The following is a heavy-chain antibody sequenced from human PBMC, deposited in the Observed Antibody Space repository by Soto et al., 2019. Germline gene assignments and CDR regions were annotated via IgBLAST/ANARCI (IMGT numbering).Heavy chain of an antibody. J-gene: IGHJ4*02. V-gene: IGHV3-66*01. CDR3: ARGGTQTLNFDY. CDR1: GFTVSSNY. D-gene: IGHD1-1*01. Sequence: GGSLRLSCAASGFTVSSNYMSWVRQAPGKGLEWVSVIYSGGSTYYADSVKGGFTISRDNSKNTLYLQMNSLRAEDTAVYYCARGGTQTLNFDYWGQGTLVTVSS. CDR2: IYSGGST.